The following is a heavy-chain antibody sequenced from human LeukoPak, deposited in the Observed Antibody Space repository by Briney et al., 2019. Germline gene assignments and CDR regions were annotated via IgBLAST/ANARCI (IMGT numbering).Heavy chain of an antibody. J-gene: IGHJ4*02. CDR1: GGSISSYY. CDR3: AKDFLIDPL. D-gene: IGHD2-21*01. V-gene: IGHV3-23*01. CDR2: ISGSGGST. Sequence: PSETLSLTCTVSGGSISSYYWSWVRQAPGKGLEWVSAISGSGGSTYYGDSVKGRFTISRDNAKNSLYLQMDSLRAEDTAVYYCAKDFLIDPLWGQGTLVTVSS.